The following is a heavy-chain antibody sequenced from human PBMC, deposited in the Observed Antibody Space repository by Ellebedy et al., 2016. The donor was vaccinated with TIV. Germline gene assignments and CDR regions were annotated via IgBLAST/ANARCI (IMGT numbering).Heavy chain of an antibody. CDR1: GYSFTSYW. D-gene: IGHD6-13*01. CDR2: IDPSDSYT. Sequence: PGGSLRLSCKGSGYSFTSYWISWVRQMPGKGLEWMGRIDPSDSYTNYSPSFQGHVTISADKSISTAYLQWSSLKASDTAMYYCASWGAGYSSSWFDYWGQGTLVTVSS. J-gene: IGHJ4*02. V-gene: IGHV5-10-1*01. CDR3: ASWGAGYSSSWFDY.